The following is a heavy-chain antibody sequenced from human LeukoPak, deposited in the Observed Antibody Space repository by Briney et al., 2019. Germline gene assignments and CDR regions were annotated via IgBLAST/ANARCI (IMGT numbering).Heavy chain of an antibody. CDR3: AKRDHVWGSYRYVGPLYYFDY. CDR1: GFTFSSYA. V-gene: IGHV3-23*01. D-gene: IGHD3-16*02. CDR2: ISGSGGST. J-gene: IGHJ4*02. Sequence: PGGSLRLSCAASGFTFSSYAMSWVRQAPGKGLEWVSAISGSGGSTYYADSVKGRFTISRDNSKNTLYLQMNSLRAEDTAVYYCAKRDHVWGSYRYVGPLYYFDYWGQGTLVTVSS.